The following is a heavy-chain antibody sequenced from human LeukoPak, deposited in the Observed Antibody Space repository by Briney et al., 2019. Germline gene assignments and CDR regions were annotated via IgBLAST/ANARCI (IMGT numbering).Heavy chain of an antibody. CDR2: IIPIFGTA. D-gene: IGHD1-1*01. CDR3: ATELARGSY. V-gene: IGHV1-69*13. J-gene: IGHJ4*02. Sequence: SVKVSCKASGGTFSSYAISWVRQAPGQGLEWMGGIIPIFGTANYAQKFQGRVTITVDESTSTAYMELSSLRSEDTAVYYCATELARGSYWGQGTLVTVSS. CDR1: GGTFSSYA.